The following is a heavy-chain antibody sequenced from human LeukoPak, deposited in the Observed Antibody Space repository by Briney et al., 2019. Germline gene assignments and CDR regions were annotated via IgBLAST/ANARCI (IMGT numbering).Heavy chain of an antibody. CDR1: GFTFSSYG. D-gene: IGHD4/OR15-4a*01. CDR2: INPNSGGR. J-gene: IGHJ4*02. CDR3: ARDKIPYGAGDNYYFDY. Sequence: GRSLRLSCAASGFTFSSYGMHWVRQAPGQGLEWMAWINPNSGGRGYAQKFQGRVSMTRDTSISTIYMELSSLRSDDTAVYYCARDKIPYGAGDNYYFDYWGQGTLITVSS. V-gene: IGHV1-2*02.